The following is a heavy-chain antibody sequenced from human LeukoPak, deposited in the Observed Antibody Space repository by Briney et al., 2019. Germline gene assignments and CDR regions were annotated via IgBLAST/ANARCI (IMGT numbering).Heavy chain of an antibody. CDR3: ARDFTGYCSSTSCYTLFDY. Sequence: GASVKVSCKASGYTFTGYYMHWVRQAPGQGLEWMGWINPNSGGTNYAQKFQGRVTMTRDTSISTAYMELSRLRSDDTAVYYCARDFTGYCSSTSCYTLFDYWGQGTLVTVSS. CDR1: GYTFTGYY. V-gene: IGHV1-2*02. CDR2: INPNSGGT. D-gene: IGHD2-2*02. J-gene: IGHJ4*02.